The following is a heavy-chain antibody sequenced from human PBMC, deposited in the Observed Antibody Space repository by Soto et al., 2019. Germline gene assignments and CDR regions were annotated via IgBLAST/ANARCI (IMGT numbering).Heavy chain of an antibody. CDR1: GGTFSSYT. CDR2: IIPILGIA. V-gene: IGHV1-69*08. J-gene: IGHJ2*01. D-gene: IGHD4-17*01. Sequence: QVQLVQSGAEVKKPGSSVKVSCKASGGTFSSYTISWVRQAPGQGLEWMGRIIPILGIANYAQKFQGRVTLTADKSTSTAYMELSSLRSEDTAVYYCARDLGTTVGWYFDLWGRGTLVTVSS. CDR3: ARDLGTTVGWYFDL.